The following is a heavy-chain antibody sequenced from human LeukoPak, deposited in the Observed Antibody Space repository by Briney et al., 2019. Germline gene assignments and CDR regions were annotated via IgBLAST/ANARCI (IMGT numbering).Heavy chain of an antibody. CDR2: INSDGSST. CDR3: AKMAVRVAASYIDY. J-gene: IGHJ4*02. V-gene: IGHV3-74*01. CDR1: GFTFSSYW. D-gene: IGHD6-19*01. Sequence: GGSLRLSCAASGFTFSSYWMHWVRQAPGKGLVWVSRINSDGSSTSYADSVKGRFTISRDNAKNTLYLQMNSLRAEDTAVYYCAKMAVRVAASYIDYWGQGTLVTVSS.